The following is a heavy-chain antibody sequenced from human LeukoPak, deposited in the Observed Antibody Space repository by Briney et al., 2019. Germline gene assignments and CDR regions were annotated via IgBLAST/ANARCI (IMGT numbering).Heavy chain of an antibody. D-gene: IGHD3-3*01. Sequence: SETLSLTCTVSGGSISSSSYYWGWIRQPPGKGLEWIGSIYYSGSTYYNPSLKSRVTISVDTSKNQFSLKLSSVTAADTAVYYCARDLPPNYDFWSGPIKDPGAFDIRGQGTMVTVSS. CDR3: ARDLPPNYDFWSGPIKDPGAFDI. V-gene: IGHV4-39*07. CDR1: GGSISSSSYY. CDR2: IYYSGST. J-gene: IGHJ3*02.